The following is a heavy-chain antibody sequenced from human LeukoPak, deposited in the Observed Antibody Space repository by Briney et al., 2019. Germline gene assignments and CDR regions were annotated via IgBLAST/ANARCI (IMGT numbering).Heavy chain of an antibody. V-gene: IGHV4-59*01. CDR1: GGSISSYY. D-gene: IGHD5-24*01. J-gene: IGHJ4*02. Sequence: SETLSLTCTVSGGSISSYYWSWIRQPPGKGLEWIGYIYYSGSTNYNPSLKSRVTISVDTSKNQFSLKLSSVTAADTAVYYCARGMGDGYKYPNYWGQETLVTVSS. CDR3: ARGMGDGYKYPNY. CDR2: IYYSGST.